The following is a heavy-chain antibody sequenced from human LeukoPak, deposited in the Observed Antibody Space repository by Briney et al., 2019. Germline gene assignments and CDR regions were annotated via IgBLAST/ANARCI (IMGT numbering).Heavy chain of an antibody. J-gene: IGHJ4*02. V-gene: IGHV5-51*01. CDR2: IYPGDSDT. CDR3: AISTTVTTSLPFDY. CDR1: GYSFTSYW. D-gene: IGHD4-17*01. Sequence: GESLKISCKGSGYSFTSYWIGWVRQMSGKGLEWMGIIYPGDSDTRYSPSFQGQVTISADRSISTAYLQWSSLKASDTAMYYSAISTTVTTSLPFDYWGRGTLVTVSS.